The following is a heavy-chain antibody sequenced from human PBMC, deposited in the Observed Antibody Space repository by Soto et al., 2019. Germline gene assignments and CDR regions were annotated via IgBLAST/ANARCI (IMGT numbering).Heavy chain of an antibody. Sequence: QVQLVQSGAEVKKPGASVKVSCKASGYTFTGYYMHWVRQAPGQGLEWMGWINPNSGGTNYAQKFQGGVTMTRDTSISTAYMELSRLRSDDTAVYYCARGGGHLLWRQDNWFDPWGQGTLVTVSS. CDR1: GYTFTGYY. CDR2: INPNSGGT. CDR3: ARGGGHLLWRQDNWFDP. V-gene: IGHV1-2*02. D-gene: IGHD3-3*01. J-gene: IGHJ5*02.